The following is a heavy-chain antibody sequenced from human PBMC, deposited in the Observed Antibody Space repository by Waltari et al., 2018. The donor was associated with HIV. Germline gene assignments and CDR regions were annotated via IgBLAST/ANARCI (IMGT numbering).Heavy chain of an antibody. V-gene: IGHV3-21*01. CDR3: ARDDRYFSYSSGPYYFDY. CDR2: MSSSSSYI. CDR1: GFTFSSYS. D-gene: IGHD6-19*01. Sequence: EVQLVESGGGLVKPGGSLRLSCAASGFTFSSYSMNWVRQAPGKGLEWVSSMSSSSSYIYYADSVKGRFTISRDNAKNSLYLQMNSLRAEDTAVYYCARDDRYFSYSSGPYYFDYWGQGTLVTVSS. J-gene: IGHJ4*02.